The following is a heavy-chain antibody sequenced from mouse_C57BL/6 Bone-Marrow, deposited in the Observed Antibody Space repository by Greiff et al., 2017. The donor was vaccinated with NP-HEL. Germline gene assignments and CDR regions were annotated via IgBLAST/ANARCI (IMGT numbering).Heavy chain of an antibody. Sequence: EVQLQQSGPVLVKPGASVKMSCKASGYTFTDYYMNWVKQSHGKSLEWIGVINPYNGGTSYNQKFKGKATLTVNKSSSTAYMELNSLTSEDSAVYYGAWNYGSTSWGDYGGRGTLVTVSA. CDR3: AWNYGSTSWGDY. J-gene: IGHJ3*01. CDR1: GYTFTDYY. CDR2: INPYNGGT. V-gene: IGHV1-19*01. D-gene: IGHD1-1*01.